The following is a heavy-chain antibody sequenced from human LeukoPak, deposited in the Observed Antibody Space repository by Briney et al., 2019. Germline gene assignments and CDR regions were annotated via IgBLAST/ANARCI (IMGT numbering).Heavy chain of an antibody. J-gene: IGHJ5*02. CDR3: ARGRADYGDYVFDP. CDR1: GYTFTSYD. V-gene: IGHV1-8*01. CDR2: MNPNSGNT. Sequence: ASVKVSRKASGYTFTSYDINWVRQATGQGLEWMGWMNPNSGNTGYAQKFQGRVTMTRNTSISTAYMELSSLRSEDTAVYYCARGRADYGDYVFDPWGQGTLVTVSS. D-gene: IGHD4-17*01.